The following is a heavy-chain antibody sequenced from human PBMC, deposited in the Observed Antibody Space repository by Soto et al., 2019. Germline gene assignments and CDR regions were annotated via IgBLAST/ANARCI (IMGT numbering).Heavy chain of an antibody. J-gene: IGHJ6*02. CDR2: IIPISGTA. CDR3: ARSQSSSTSLDIYYYYYYGVDG. V-gene: IGHV1-69*01. D-gene: IGHD2-2*01. Sequence: QVQLVQSGAEVKKPGSSVKVSCKASGGTFSSYAISWVRQSPGQGLEWMGGIIPISGTANYAQKFQGRVTITADESTSTAYMELSRRRSEDTAVYYCARSQSSSTSLDIYYYYYYGVDGWGQGTRVTVSS. CDR1: GGTFSSYA.